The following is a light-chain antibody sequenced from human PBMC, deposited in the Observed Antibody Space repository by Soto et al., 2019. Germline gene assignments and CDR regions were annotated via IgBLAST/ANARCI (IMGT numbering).Light chain of an antibody. CDR3: QQTYSSPQT. CDR1: QSISSF. J-gene: IGKJ1*01. Sequence: DIQVTQSPSSLSASVGDRVTITCRASQSISSFLNWYQQKPGKAPKLLVYGASSLQSGVPSRVSGSGSGTDFTLTISSLQPEDFATYFCQQTYSSPQTFGQGTKVDIK. CDR2: GAS. V-gene: IGKV1-39*01.